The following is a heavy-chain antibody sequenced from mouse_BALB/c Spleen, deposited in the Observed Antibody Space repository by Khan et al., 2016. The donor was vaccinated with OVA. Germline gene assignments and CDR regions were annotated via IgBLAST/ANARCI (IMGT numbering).Heavy chain of an antibody. CDR3: ARGNYYGYAMDY. D-gene: IGHD1-1*01. V-gene: IGHV3-2*02. Sequence: VQLKESGPGLVKPSQSLSLTCTVTGYSITSNYAWNWLRQFPGNKLEWMGYISYSGSTIYTPSPKSRLSTIRDTSKNQFFLQLNSVTTEDTATYYFARGNYYGYAMDYWGQGTSITVSS. CDR2: ISYSGST. J-gene: IGHJ4*01. CDR1: GYSITSNYA.